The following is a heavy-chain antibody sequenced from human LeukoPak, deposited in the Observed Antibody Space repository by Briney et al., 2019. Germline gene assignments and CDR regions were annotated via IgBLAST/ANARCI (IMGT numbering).Heavy chain of an antibody. J-gene: IGHJ5*02. CDR2: IIPIFGTA. Sequence: SVKVSCKASGGTFSSYAISWVRQAPGQGVEWMGGIIPIFGTANYAQKFQGRVTITTDESTSTAYMELSSLRSEDTAVYYCARGYCSSTSCYQENWFDPWGQGTLVTVSS. V-gene: IGHV1-69*05. CDR1: GGTFSSYA. D-gene: IGHD2-2*01. CDR3: ARGYCSSTSCYQENWFDP.